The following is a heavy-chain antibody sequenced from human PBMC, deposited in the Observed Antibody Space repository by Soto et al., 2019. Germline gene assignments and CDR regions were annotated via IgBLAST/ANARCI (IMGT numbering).Heavy chain of an antibody. V-gene: IGHV4-61*01. CDR3: ASFHGSSIAARYWFDP. CDR2: IYYSGST. J-gene: IGHJ5*02. CDR1: GGSVSSGSYY. D-gene: IGHD6-6*01. Sequence: SETLSLTCTVSGGSVSSGSYYWSWIRQPPGKGLEWIGYIYYSGSTNYNPSLKSRVTISVDTSKNQFSLKLSSVTAADTAVYYCASFHGSSIAARYWFDPWGQGTMVTVYS.